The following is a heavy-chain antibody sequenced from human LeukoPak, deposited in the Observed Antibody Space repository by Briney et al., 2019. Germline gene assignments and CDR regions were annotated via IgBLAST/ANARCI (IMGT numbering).Heavy chain of an antibody. D-gene: IGHD6-13*01. CDR2: ISYDGSNK. CDR1: GFTLSSYA. J-gene: IGHJ4*02. V-gene: IGHV3-30*04. CDR3: AREKEAAAGQTYYFDY. Sequence: GGSLRLSCAASGFTLSSYAMHWVRQAPGKGLEWVAVISYDGSNKYYADSVKGRFTISRDNSKNTLYLQMNSLRAEDTAVYYCAREKEAAAGQTYYFDYWGQGTLVTVSS.